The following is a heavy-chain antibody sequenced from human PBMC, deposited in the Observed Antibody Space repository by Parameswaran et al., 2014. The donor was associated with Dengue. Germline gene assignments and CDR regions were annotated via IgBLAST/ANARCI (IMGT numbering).Heavy chain of an antibody. CDR3: TTGPSCPRN. V-gene: IGHV3-15*01. D-gene: IGHD2-2*01. Sequence: RWIRQPPGKGLEWVGRIKSKTDGGTTDYAAPVKGRFTISRDDSKNTLYLQMNSLKTEDTAVYYCTTGPSCPRNWGQGTLVTVSS. J-gene: IGHJ4*02. CDR2: IKSKTDGGTT.